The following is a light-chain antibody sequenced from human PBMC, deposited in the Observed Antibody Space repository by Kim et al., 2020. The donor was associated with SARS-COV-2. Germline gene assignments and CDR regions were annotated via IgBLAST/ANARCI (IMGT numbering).Light chain of an antibody. CDR1: QNVDSSS. CDR3: QQYGGSPLYS. V-gene: IGKV3-20*01. J-gene: IGKJ2*03. CDR2: ATS. Sequence: SPGQRATLSCRASQNVDSSSLAWYQRKPGQAPSLLIYATSTRAADIPDRFSGSGSGTDFTLTINRLETEDFAVYYCQQYGGSPLYSFGQGTKLEI.